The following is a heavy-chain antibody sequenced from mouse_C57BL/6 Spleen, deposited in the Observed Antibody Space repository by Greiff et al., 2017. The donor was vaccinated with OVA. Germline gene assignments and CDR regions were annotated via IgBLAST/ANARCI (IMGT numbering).Heavy chain of an antibody. V-gene: IGHV5-4*03. CDR3: ARGGYDYNDY. CDR1: GFTFSSYA. CDR2: ISDGGSYT. D-gene: IGHD2-4*01. J-gene: IGHJ2*01. Sequence: EVKLVESGGGLVKPGGSLKLSCAASGFTFSSYAMSWVRQTPEKRLEWVATISDGGSYTYYPDNVKGRFTISRDNAKNNLYLQMSHLKSEDTAMYYCARGGYDYNDYWGQGTTLTVSS.